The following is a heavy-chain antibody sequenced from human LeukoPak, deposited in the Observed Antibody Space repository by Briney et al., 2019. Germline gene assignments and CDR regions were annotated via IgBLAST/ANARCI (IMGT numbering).Heavy chain of an antibody. D-gene: IGHD3-3*01. Sequence: GGSLSLSCAASGFTFSSAPMTWVRQAPGRGLEWVSTVTGSDDRTYYADSVKGRFTISRDYSRNMLHLQMNSLRVEGTAMYYCAKGPQVKSAYHPDYWGQGTLVTVSS. J-gene: IGHJ4*02. CDR3: AKGPQVKSAYHPDY. V-gene: IGHV3-23*01. CDR1: GFTFSSAP. CDR2: VTGSDDRT.